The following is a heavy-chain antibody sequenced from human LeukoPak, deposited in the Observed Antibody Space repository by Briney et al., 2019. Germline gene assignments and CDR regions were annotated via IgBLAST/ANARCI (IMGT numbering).Heavy chain of an antibody. CDR2: IYYSGST. D-gene: IGHD3-22*01. Sequence: PSQTLSPTCTVSGGSISSGGYYWSWIRQHPGKGLEWIGYIYYSGSTYYNPSLKSRVTISVDTSKNQFSLKLSSVTAADTAVYYCASIYDSSGYSFDYWGQGTLVTVSS. CDR1: GGSISSGGYY. J-gene: IGHJ4*02. CDR3: ASIYDSSGYSFDY. V-gene: IGHV4-31*03.